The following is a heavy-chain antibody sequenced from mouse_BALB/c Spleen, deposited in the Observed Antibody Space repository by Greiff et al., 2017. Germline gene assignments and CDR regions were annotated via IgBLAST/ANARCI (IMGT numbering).Heavy chain of an antibody. CDR3: TRGGGYYDWFAY. V-gene: IGHV1-5*01. CDR2: IYPGNSDT. Sequence: VQLQQSGTVLARPGASVKMSCKASGYTFTSYWMHWVKQRPGQGLEWIGAIYPGNSDTSYNQKFKGKAKLTAVTSTSTAYMELSSLTNEDSAVYYCTRGGGYYDWFAYWGQGTLVTVSA. J-gene: IGHJ3*01. D-gene: IGHD2-3*01. CDR1: GYTFTSYW.